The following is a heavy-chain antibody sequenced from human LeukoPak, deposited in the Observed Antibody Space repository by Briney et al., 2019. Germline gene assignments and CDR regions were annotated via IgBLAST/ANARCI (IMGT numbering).Heavy chain of an antibody. D-gene: IGHD3-10*01. J-gene: IGHJ5*02. Sequence: ASVKVSCKASGGTFSSYAISWVRQAPGQGLEWMGRIIPILGIANYAQKFQGRVTITADKSTSTAYMELSSLRSEDTAVYYCARDGDGLLWFGDTSYNWFDPWGQGTLVTVSS. CDR3: ARDGDGLLWFGDTSYNWFDP. CDR1: GGTFSSYA. CDR2: IIPILGIA. V-gene: IGHV1-69*04.